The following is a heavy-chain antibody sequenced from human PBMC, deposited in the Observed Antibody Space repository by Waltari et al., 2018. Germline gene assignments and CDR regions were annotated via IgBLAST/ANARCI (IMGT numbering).Heavy chain of an antibody. CDR1: GFTFSNAW. CDR3: ATGGPYFDY. CDR2: IKSKANGETI. J-gene: IGHJ4*02. V-gene: IGHV3-15*01. Sequence: EEQLVESGGGVVKPGGSLRLSCTTSGFTFSNAWMSWVRQAPGKGLEWVARIKSKANGETIDYAAPVRGRFTISRDDSKNTLYVQMYSLKIEDKAVYYCATGGPYFDYWGQGTVVTVSS. D-gene: IGHD2-21*01.